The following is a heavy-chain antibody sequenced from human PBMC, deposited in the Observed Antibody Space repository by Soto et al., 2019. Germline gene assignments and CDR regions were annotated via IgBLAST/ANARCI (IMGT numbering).Heavy chain of an antibody. V-gene: IGHV4-59*01. CDR1: GGSISSYY. J-gene: IGHJ5*02. D-gene: IGHD6-13*01. CDR3: ARDHIAAAGYWFDP. CDR2: IYYSGST. Sequence: PSETLSLTCTVSGGSISSYYWSWIRQPPGKGLEWIGYIYYSGSTNYNPSNKSRVTISVDTSKNQFYQKLSSVIAVDTAVYYCARDHIAAAGYWFDPWGQGTLVTVS.